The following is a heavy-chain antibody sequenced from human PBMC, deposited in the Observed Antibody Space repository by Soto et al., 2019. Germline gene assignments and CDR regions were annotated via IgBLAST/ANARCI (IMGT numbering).Heavy chain of an antibody. D-gene: IGHD2-15*01. V-gene: IGHV1-69*12. J-gene: IGHJ6*02. Sequence: QVQLVQSGAEVKKPGSSVKVSCKASGGTFSSYVINWVRQAPGEGLEWMGGIIPIFGTTNYAQKFQGRATITADESTRTAYMDLSGLRSEDTAVYYWARGGVVVDLRVKYDYGLDAWGQGTTVTVSS. CDR1: GGTFSSYV. CDR2: IIPIFGTT. CDR3: ARGGVVVDLRVKYDYGLDA.